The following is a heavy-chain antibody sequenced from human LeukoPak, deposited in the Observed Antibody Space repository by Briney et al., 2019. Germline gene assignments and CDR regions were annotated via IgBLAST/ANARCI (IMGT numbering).Heavy chain of an antibody. Sequence: PSGTLSLTCAVYGGSFSGYYWSWIRQPPGKGLEWIGEINHSGSTNYNPSLKSRVTISVDTSKNQFSLKLSSVTAADTAVYYCARGGHSSSWYPNRVGAFDIWGQGTMVTVSS. J-gene: IGHJ3*02. CDR1: GGSFSGYY. CDR2: INHSGST. V-gene: IGHV4-34*01. D-gene: IGHD6-13*01. CDR3: ARGGHSSSWYPNRVGAFDI.